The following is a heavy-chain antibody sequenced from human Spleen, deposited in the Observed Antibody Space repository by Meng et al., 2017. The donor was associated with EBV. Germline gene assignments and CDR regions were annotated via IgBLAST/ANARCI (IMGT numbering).Heavy chain of an antibody. J-gene: IGHJ4*02. CDR2: NNTITGNP. D-gene: IGHD3/OR15-3a*01. CDR3: TRNSGAGLAFIFDY. Sequence: QVQLVQSGSELKKPXASVKVSCXASGYTFTNYAMNWVRQAPGQGPEWMGWNNTITGNPTYAQGFTGRFVLSLDTSVSTTFLQITSLTAADTAVYYCTRNSGAGLAFIFDYWGQGTLVTVSS. CDR1: GYTFTNYA. V-gene: IGHV7-4-1*02.